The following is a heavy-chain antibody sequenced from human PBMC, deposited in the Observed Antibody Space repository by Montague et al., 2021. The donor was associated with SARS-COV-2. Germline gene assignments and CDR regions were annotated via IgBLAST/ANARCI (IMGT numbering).Heavy chain of an antibody. Sequence: SLRLSCAAAGFTFSNYKMNWVRQAPGKGLEWVSGISSGGNKHHADSVKGRFTISRDDSRNTLYLQMHSLRAEDTAMYYCAKNFPGQFYFDDWGQGTLVAVSS. D-gene: IGHD2/OR15-2a*01. J-gene: IGHJ4*02. CDR2: ISSGGNK. CDR1: GFTFSNYK. V-gene: IGHV3-53*01. CDR3: AKNFPGQFYFDD.